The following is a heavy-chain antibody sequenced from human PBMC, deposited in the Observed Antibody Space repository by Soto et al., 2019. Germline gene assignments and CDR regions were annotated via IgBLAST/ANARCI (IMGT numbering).Heavy chain of an antibody. Sequence: EVQLVESGGGLVQPGGSLRLSCAASGFTFSSYWIHWVRQAPGKGLVWVSRIKGDGSRTDYADSVKGRFPISRDKPKNTVYLQMNSLRDEDTAVYYCARGLPGYYGMDVWGQGTTVTVSS. CDR3: ARGLPGYYGMDV. J-gene: IGHJ6*02. D-gene: IGHD4-17*01. V-gene: IGHV3-74*01. CDR2: IKGDGSRT. CDR1: GFTFSSYW.